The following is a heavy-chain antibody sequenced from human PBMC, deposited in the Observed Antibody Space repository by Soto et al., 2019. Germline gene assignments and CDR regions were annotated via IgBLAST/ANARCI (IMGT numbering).Heavy chain of an antibody. CDR3: ARKGVVVVAATPYYYYGMDV. D-gene: IGHD2-15*01. Sequence: QVQLVQSGAEVKKPGSSVKVSCKASGGTFSSYAISWVRQAPGQGLEWMGGIIPIFGTANYAQKFQGRVTITADESTSPAYMELSSLRSEDTAVYYCARKGVVVVAATPYYYYGMDVWGQGTKVTVSS. CDR1: GGTFSSYA. J-gene: IGHJ6*02. V-gene: IGHV1-69*01. CDR2: IIPIFGTA.